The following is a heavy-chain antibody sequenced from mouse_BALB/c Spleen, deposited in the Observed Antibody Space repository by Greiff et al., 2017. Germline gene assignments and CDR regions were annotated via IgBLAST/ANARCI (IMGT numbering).Heavy chain of an antibody. CDR2: ISSGGSYT. CDR1: GFTFSSYA. J-gene: IGHJ3*01. D-gene: IGHD2-4*01. V-gene: IGHV5-9-4*01. CDR3: ARDPDSYDYDAY. Sequence: EVKLMESGGGLVKPGGSLKLSCAASGFTFSSYAMSWVRQSPEKRLEWVAEISSGGSYTYYPDTVTGRFTISRDNAKNTLYLEMSSLRSEDTAMYYCARDPDSYDYDAYWGQGTLVTVSA.